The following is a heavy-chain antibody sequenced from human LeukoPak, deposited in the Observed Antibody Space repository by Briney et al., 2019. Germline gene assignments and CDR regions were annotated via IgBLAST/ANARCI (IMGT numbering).Heavy chain of an antibody. CDR2: MNPNSGNT. CDR1: GYTFTNYD. CDR3: ARNYYDSSGYYLGLYYYCYYMDV. V-gene: IGHV1-8*01. Sequence: ASVQVSCKACGYTFTNYDINWLRPATGHALECMGWMNPNSGNTGYAQKFQGRVTMTRNTSISTAYMELSSLRSEDTAVYYRARNYYDSSGYYLGLYYYCYYMDVWGKGTTVAVSS. J-gene: IGHJ6*03. D-gene: IGHD3-22*01.